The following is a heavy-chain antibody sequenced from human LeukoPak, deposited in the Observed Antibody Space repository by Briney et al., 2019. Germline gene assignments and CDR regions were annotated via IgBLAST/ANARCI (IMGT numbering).Heavy chain of an antibody. CDR3: ARSGTNYYYSYMDV. V-gene: IGHV3-73*01. CDR2: IRSKTNSYAT. CDR1: GFTFSGSA. Sequence: GGSLRLSCAASGFTFSGSAMHWVRQASGKGLEWVGRIRSKTNSYATSYAASVKGRFALSRDDSKNTLYLQMNSLRAEDTAVYYCARSGTNYYYSYMDVWGKGTTVTVSS. D-gene: IGHD1-26*01. J-gene: IGHJ6*03.